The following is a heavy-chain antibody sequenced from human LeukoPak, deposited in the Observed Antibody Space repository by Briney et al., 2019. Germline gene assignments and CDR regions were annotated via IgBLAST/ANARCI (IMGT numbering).Heavy chain of an antibody. Sequence: GGSLRLSCAASGFTVSSNYMSWVRQAPGKGLEWVSVIYSGGSTYYADSVKGRFTISRDNSKNTLYLQMNSLRAEDTAVYYCAKDRSGTVTTGWGQGTLVTVSS. CDR2: IYSGGST. V-gene: IGHV3-53*01. J-gene: IGHJ4*02. CDR3: AKDRSGTVTTG. D-gene: IGHD4-17*01. CDR1: GFTVSSNY.